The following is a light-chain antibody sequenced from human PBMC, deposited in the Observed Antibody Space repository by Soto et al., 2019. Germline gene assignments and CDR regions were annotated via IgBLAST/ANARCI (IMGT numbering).Light chain of an antibody. Sequence: EIVMTQSPSTLSVSPGERATLSCRASQSVSNYLAWYQQRPGQAPRLLIYDASTRATGIPARFSGSGSGTEFTLTISSLQSEDFAVYYCQQYDNWPLTFGGGTKVDIK. J-gene: IGKJ4*01. V-gene: IGKV3-15*01. CDR2: DAS. CDR1: QSVSNY. CDR3: QQYDNWPLT.